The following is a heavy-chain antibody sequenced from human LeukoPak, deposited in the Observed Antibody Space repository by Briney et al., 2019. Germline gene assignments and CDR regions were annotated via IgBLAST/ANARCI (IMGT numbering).Heavy chain of an antibody. CDR2: ISAYNGNT. CDR3: ARVGELLGGDYFDY. J-gene: IGHJ4*02. D-gene: IGHD1-26*01. Sequence: ASVKVSCKASGYTFTSYDINWVRQATGQGLEWMGWISAYNGNTNYAQKLQGRVTMTTDTSTSTAYMELRSLRSDDTAVYYCARVGELLGGDYFDYWGQGTLVTVSS. CDR1: GYTFTSYD. V-gene: IGHV1-18*01.